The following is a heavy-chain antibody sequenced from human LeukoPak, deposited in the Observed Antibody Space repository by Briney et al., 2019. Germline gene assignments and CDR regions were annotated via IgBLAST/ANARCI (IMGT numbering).Heavy chain of an antibody. CDR3: ATVAGGGYNWFDP. V-gene: IGHV3-7*01. J-gene: IGHJ5*02. D-gene: IGHD6-19*01. CDR2: IKQDGSER. CDR1: GFTFSSYW. Sequence: GGSLRLSCAASGFTFSSYWTSWVRQAPGKGLEWVANIKQDGSERYYVDSVKGRFTISRDNAKNSLYLQMNSLRAEDTAVYYCATVAGGGYNWFDPWGQGTLVTVSS.